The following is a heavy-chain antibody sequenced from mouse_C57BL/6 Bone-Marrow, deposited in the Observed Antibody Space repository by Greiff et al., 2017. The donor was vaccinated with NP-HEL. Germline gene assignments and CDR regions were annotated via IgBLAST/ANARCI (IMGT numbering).Heavy chain of an antibody. CDR1: GYTFTSYG. Sequence: QVQLKESGAELARPGASVKLSCKASGYTFTSYGISWVKQRTGQGLEWIGEIYPRSGNTYYNEKFKGKATMTADKSSSTAYMELRSLTSEDSAVYFCARYVIYYDYGGFAYWGQGTLVTVSA. CDR3: ARYVIYYDYGGFAY. V-gene: IGHV1-81*01. CDR2: IYPRSGNT. D-gene: IGHD2-4*01. J-gene: IGHJ3*01.